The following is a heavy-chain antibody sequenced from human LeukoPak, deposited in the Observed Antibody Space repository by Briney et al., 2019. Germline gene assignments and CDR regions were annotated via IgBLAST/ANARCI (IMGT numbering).Heavy chain of an antibody. D-gene: IGHD6-6*01. CDR3: ARVGSSSSPLWYYYYYGMDV. J-gene: IGHJ6*02. CDR1: GGSISSGDYY. CDR2: IYYGGST. V-gene: IGHV4-30-4*01. Sequence: PSQTLSLTCTVSGGSISSGDYYWSWIRQPPGKGLEWIGYIYYGGSTYYNPSLKSRVTISVDKSKNQFSLKLSSVTAADTAVYYCARVGSSSSPLWYYYYYGMDVWGQGTTVTVSS.